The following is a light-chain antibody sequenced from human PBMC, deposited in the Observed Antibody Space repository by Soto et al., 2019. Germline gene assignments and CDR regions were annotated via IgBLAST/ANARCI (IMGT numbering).Light chain of an antibody. V-gene: IGKV4-1*01. CDR2: WAS. CDR3: QQYYSAPLA. Sequence: DIVMTQSPDSLAVSLGERATINCKSSQSVLHSSNTNNYLAWYQKKPGQPPKLLIYWASTRESGVPDRFSGSGSGIDFTLTISSLQAEDVAVYYCQQYYSAPLAFGGGTRVEIK. J-gene: IGKJ4*01. CDR1: QSVLHSSNTNNY.